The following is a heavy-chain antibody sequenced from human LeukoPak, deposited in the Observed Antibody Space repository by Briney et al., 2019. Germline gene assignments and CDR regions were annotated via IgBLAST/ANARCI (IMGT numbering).Heavy chain of an antibody. Sequence: GGSLRLSCAASGFTFSSYGMHWVRQAPGKGLEWVAFIRYDGSNKYYADSVKGRFTISRDNSKNTLYLQMNSLRAEDTAVYYCAKGYYYDSSALGGNWFDPWGQETLVTVSS. D-gene: IGHD3-22*01. CDR1: GFTFSSYG. CDR2: IRYDGSNK. CDR3: AKGYYYDSSALGGNWFDP. V-gene: IGHV3-30*02. J-gene: IGHJ5*02.